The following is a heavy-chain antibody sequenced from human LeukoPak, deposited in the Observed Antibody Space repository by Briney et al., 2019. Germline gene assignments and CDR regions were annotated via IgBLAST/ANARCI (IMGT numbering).Heavy chain of an antibody. D-gene: IGHD6-19*01. CDR1: GFTVSSNY. J-gene: IGHJ4*02. Sequence: GGSLRLSCAASGFTVSSNYMTWVRQAPGKGLEWVSAISGSGGSTYYADSVKGRFTISRDNSKNMLYLQMNSLRAEDTAVYYCAKERTDSSGWAFDYWGQGTLVTVSS. CDR3: AKERTDSSGWAFDY. V-gene: IGHV3-23*01. CDR2: ISGSGGST.